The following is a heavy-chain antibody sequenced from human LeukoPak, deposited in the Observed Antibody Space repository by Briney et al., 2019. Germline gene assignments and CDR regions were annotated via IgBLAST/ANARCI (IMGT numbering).Heavy chain of an antibody. Sequence: ASVKVSCKASGYTFTSYDINWVRQATGQGLEWMGWMNPNSGNTGYAQKFQGRVTMTRNTSISTAYMELRSLRSDDTAVYYCARGYHYGSGTPAGYWGQGTLVTVSS. CDR3: ARGYHYGSGTPAGY. CDR2: MNPNSGNT. D-gene: IGHD3-10*01. CDR1: GYTFTSYD. V-gene: IGHV1-8*01. J-gene: IGHJ4*02.